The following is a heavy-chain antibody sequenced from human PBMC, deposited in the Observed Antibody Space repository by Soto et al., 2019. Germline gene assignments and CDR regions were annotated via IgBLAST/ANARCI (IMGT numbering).Heavy chain of an antibody. Sequence: SETLSLTCAVYGGAFSGYYWSWIRQPPGKGLEWIGEINHSGSTTYNPSLKSRVTISVDTSKNQFSLKLSSVTAADTAVYYCARGVVGCSSTSCSGWFDPWGQGTLVTVSS. J-gene: IGHJ5*02. V-gene: IGHV4-34*01. CDR1: GGAFSGYY. D-gene: IGHD2-2*01. CDR2: INHSGST. CDR3: ARGVVGCSSTSCSGWFDP.